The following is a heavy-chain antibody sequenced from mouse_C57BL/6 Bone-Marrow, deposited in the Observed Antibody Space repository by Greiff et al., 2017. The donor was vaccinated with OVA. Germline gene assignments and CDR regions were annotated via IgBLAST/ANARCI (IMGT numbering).Heavy chain of an antibody. Sequence: EVMLVESGGGLVQPGGSLKLSCAASGFTFSDYGMAWVRQAPRKGPEWVAFISNLAYCIYYADTVTGRFTISRENAKNTLYLEMSSLRSEDTAMYYCARSYGSDWYFDVWGTGTTVTVSS. V-gene: IGHV5-15*01. J-gene: IGHJ1*03. CDR1: GFTFSDYG. CDR2: ISNLAYCI. D-gene: IGHD1-1*01. CDR3: ARSYGSDWYFDV.